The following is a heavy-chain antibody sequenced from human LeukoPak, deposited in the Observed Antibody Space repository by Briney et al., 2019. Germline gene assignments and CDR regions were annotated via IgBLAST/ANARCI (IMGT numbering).Heavy chain of an antibody. D-gene: IGHD5-18*01. CDR3: ATRNRGYSYGYWFDP. CDR1: GYTLTELS. V-gene: IGHV1-24*01. Sequence: ASVKVSCKVSGYTLTELSTHWVRQAPGKGLGWMGGFDPEDGETIYAQKFQGRVTMTEDTSTDTAYMELSSLRSEDTAVYYCATRNRGYSYGYWFDPWGQGTLVTVSS. J-gene: IGHJ5*02. CDR2: FDPEDGET.